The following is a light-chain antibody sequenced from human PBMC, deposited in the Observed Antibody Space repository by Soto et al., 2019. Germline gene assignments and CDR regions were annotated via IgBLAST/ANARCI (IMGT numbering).Light chain of an antibody. CDR1: SSDSGAYNF. CDR3: AAWTSSTTMI. Sequence: QSALTQPASVSGSPGQSITISCTGTSSDSGAYNFVSWYQQHPGKAPKLMLYDVNIRPSGVSNGFSGSKSGNTDSLAISGIQAEDEADYYCAAWTSSTTMIFGGGTKVTVL. V-gene: IGLV2-14*03. J-gene: IGLJ2*01. CDR2: DVN.